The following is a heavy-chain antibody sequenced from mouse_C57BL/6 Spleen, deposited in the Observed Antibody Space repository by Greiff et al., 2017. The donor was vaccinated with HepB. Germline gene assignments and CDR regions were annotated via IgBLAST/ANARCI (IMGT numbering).Heavy chain of an antibody. V-gene: IGHV7-3*01. J-gene: IGHJ2*01. CDR1: GFTFTDYY. CDR3: ARGLLPNYFDY. CDR2: IRNKANGYTT. Sequence: EVKLMESGGGLVQPGGSLSLSCAASGFTFTDYYMSWVRQPPGKALEWLGFIRNKANGYTTEYSASVKGRFTISRDNSQSILYLQMNALRAEDSATYYCARGLLPNYFDYWGQGTTLTVSS. D-gene: IGHD2-3*01.